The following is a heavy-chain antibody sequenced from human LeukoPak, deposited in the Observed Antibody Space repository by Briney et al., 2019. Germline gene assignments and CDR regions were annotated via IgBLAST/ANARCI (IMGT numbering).Heavy chain of an antibody. CDR3: VRAIRGTTDY. V-gene: IGHV3-7*01. D-gene: IGHD2-2*01. CDR1: GFTFSTYW. J-gene: IGHJ4*02. CDR2: INEDGSEK. Sequence: GGSLRLSCAASGFTFSTYWISWVRQAPGKGLKWVANINEDGSEKYYVDSVKGRFTISRDNAKNSLYLQMNSLRAEDTAVYYCVRAIRGTTDYWGQGTLVTVSS.